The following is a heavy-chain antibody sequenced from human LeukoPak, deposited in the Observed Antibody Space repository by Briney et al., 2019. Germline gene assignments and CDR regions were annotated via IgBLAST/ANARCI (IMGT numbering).Heavy chain of an antibody. CDR1: GYTFTSYG. V-gene: IGHV1-46*01. D-gene: IGHD2-21*02. Sequence: ASVKVSCKASGYTFTSYGISWVRQAPGQGLEWMGIINPSGGSTSYAQKFQGRVTMTRDTSTSTVYMELSSLRSEDTAVYYCARELVAYCGGDCSFDYWGQGTLVTVSS. J-gene: IGHJ4*02. CDR3: ARELVAYCGGDCSFDY. CDR2: INPSGGST.